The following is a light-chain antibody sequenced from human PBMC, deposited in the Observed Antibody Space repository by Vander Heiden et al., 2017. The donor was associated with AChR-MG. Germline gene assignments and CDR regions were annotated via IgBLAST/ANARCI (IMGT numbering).Light chain of an antibody. CDR2: KAS. V-gene: IGKV1-5*03. CDR3: QQYNSYSGT. Sequence: DIHMTQSPSTLSASVGDRVTITCRASQSISSWLDWYQQKPGKAPKLLIYKASSLESAVPSRVSGSGSGSEFTISISSLQHDDVATCYCQQYNSYSGTFGQGTKLEIK. J-gene: IGKJ2*01. CDR1: QSISSW.